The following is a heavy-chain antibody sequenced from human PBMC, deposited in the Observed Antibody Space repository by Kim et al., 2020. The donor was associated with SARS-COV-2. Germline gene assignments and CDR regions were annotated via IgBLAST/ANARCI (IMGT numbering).Heavy chain of an antibody. V-gene: IGHV5-51*01. CDR3: ARQVPSDYGDYGFDY. CDR2: IYPGTSDI. D-gene: IGHD4-17*01. J-gene: IGHJ4*02. CDR1: GYMFTSEW. Sequence: GESLKISCKGSGYMFTSEWIAWVRQMPGKGLDFMGYIYPGTSDIRYSPSFEGQVTFSSDNSINTAYLQWSGLKASDTAIYYCARQVPSDYGDYGFDYWGRGTLDTVSS.